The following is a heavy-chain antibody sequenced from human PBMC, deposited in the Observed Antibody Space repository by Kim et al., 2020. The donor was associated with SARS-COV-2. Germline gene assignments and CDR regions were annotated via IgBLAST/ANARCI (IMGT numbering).Heavy chain of an antibody. D-gene: IGHD4-4*01. CDR1: GASISSGSYS. CDR2: IYQSGGT. CDR3: ARGPYSDYFEY. V-gene: IGHV4-30-2*01. Sequence: SETLSLTCDVSGASISSGSYSWSWIRQPPGQGLEWIASIYQSGGTYYNPSLKSRVTISVDRSKNQFSLTLTSVTAADTAVYLCARGPYSDYFEYWGQGTL. J-gene: IGHJ4*02.